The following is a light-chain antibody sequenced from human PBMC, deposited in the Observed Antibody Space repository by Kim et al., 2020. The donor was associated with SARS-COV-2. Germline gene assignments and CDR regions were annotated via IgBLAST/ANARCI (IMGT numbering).Light chain of an antibody. CDR2: WAS. J-gene: IGKJ4*01. CDR1: QTILYSYNNKDC. Sequence: DIVMTQSPDSLAVSLGERATINCKSSQTILYSYNNKDCVAWYQQKPGQPPKLVIYWASTRESGVPDRFSGSGSGTDFSLTISSLQAEDVAVYYCQQYYRIPLTFGGGTKV. CDR3: QQYYRIPLT. V-gene: IGKV4-1*01.